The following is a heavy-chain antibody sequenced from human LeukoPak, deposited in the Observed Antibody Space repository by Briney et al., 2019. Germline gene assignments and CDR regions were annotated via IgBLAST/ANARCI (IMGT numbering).Heavy chain of an antibody. CDR3: TTDRGPEAFDI. CDR1: GFTFSNAW. D-gene: IGHD3-10*01. Sequence: GGSLRLSCAASGFTFSNAWMSWVRQAPGKGLEWVGRIKSKNDGGTTDYAAPVKGRFTISRDDSKNTLYLQMNTLKTEYTAVYYCTTDRGPEAFDIWGQGTMVTVSS. V-gene: IGHV3-15*01. CDR2: IKSKNDGGTT. J-gene: IGHJ3*02.